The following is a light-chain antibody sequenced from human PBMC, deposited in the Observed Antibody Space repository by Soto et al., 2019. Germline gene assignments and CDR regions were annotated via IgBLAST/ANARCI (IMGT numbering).Light chain of an antibody. CDR3: QQYGDSPMA. V-gene: IGKV3-20*01. Sequence: ELVSTQSPGTLSLSPGEGATLSCGASQSVSGRSLAWYQQKPGQAARLLMYGASSRATGIPDRFSGSGSGTDFTLTISRLEPEDFAVYYCQQYGDSPMAFGQGTKVDI. J-gene: IGKJ1*01. CDR2: GAS. CDR1: QSVSGRS.